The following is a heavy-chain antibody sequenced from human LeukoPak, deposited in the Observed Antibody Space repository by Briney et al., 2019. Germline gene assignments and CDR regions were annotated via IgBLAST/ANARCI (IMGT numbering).Heavy chain of an antibody. J-gene: IGHJ4*02. CDR2: INSDGSST. Sequence: PGGSLRLSCAASGFTFSSYWIHWVRQAPGKGLVWVSRINSDGSSTTYADSVKGRFTISRDNTKNSLYLQMNSLRAEDTAVFYCARDQYDTWSRRGNFDSWGQGTLVIVSS. D-gene: IGHD3/OR15-3a*01. V-gene: IGHV3-74*01. CDR3: ARDQYDTWSRRGNFDS. CDR1: GFTFSSYW.